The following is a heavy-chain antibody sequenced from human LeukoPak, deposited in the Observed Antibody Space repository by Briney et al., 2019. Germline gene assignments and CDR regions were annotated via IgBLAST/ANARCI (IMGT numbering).Heavy chain of an antibody. CDR2: IWYDGSNK. CDR3: ARQVYSITAHEDWYFDL. J-gene: IGHJ2*01. V-gene: IGHV3-33*01. D-gene: IGHD6-6*01. CDR1: GFTFSSYG. Sequence: GGSLRLSCAASGFTFSSYGMHWVRQAPGKGLEWVAVIWYDGSNKYYADSVKGRFTISRDNSKNTLYLQMNSLRAEDTAVYYCARQVYSITAHEDWYFDLWGRGTLVTVSS.